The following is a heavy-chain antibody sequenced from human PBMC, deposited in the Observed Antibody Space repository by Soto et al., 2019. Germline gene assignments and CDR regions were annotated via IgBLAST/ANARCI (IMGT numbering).Heavy chain of an antibody. CDR2: ISYDGSNK. CDR3: ARGASYRSDYVWGSYKYGMDV. V-gene: IGHV3-30-3*01. D-gene: IGHD3-16*01. CDR1: GFTFSSYA. J-gene: IGHJ6*02. Sequence: QVQLVESGGGVVQPGRSLRLSCAASGFTFSSYAMHWVRQAPGKGLEWVAVISYDGSNKYYADSVKGRFTISRDNSKNTLYLQMNSLRAEDTAVYYCARGASYRSDYVWGSYKYGMDVWGQGTTVTVSS.